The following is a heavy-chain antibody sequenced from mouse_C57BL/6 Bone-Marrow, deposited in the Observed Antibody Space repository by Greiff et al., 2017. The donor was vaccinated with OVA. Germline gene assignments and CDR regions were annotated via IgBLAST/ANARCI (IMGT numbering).Heavy chain of an antibody. Sequence: ESGPGLVKPSQSLSLTCSVTGYYITSGYYWNWIRQFPGNKLEWMGYISYDGSNNYNPSLKNRISITRDTSKNQFFLKLNSVTTEDTATYYCAREVDSSGYYAMDYWGQGTSVTVSS. CDR3: AREVDSSGYYAMDY. D-gene: IGHD3-2*02. V-gene: IGHV3-6*01. CDR2: ISYDGSN. J-gene: IGHJ4*01. CDR1: GYYITSGYY.